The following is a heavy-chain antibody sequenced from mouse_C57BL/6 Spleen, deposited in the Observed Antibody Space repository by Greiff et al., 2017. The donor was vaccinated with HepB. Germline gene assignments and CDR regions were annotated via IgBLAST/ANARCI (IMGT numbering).Heavy chain of an antibody. J-gene: IGHJ4*01. CDR1: GYSFTDYN. CDR3: ASLYDHEGAMDY. V-gene: IGHV1-39*01. CDR2: INPNYGTT. D-gene: IGHD2-4*01. Sequence: EVKLMESGPELVKPGASVKISCKASGYSFTDYNMNWVKQSNGKSLEWIGVINPNYGTTSYNQKFKGKATLTVDQSSSTAYMQLNSLTSEDSAVYYCASLYDHEGAMDYWGQGTSVTVSS.